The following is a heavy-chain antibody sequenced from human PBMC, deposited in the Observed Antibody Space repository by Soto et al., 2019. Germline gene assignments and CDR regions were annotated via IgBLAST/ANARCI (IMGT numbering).Heavy chain of an antibody. J-gene: IGHJ6*02. Sequence: QVQLVESGGGVVQPGRSLRLSCAASGFTFSSYGMHWVRQAPGKGLEWVAVIWYDGSNKYYADSVKGRFTISRDNSKNTLYLQMNSLRAEDTAVYYCARDYGDYVLYGMDVWGQGTTVTVSS. V-gene: IGHV3-33*01. CDR2: IWYDGSNK. D-gene: IGHD4-17*01. CDR3: ARDYGDYVLYGMDV. CDR1: GFTFSSYG.